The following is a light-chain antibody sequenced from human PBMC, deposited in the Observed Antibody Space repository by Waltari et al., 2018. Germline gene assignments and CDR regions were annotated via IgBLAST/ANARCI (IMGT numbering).Light chain of an antibody. Sequence: EIVMTQSPATLSVSTGERATLSCRASQSVSSNVAWYQQKPGQAPRLLIFDASTRATGIPARFSGSGSGTEFTLTISSLQSEDFAVYYCQQYNNWTFGQGTKVEIK. CDR2: DAS. CDR3: QQYNNWT. J-gene: IGKJ1*01. V-gene: IGKV3-15*01. CDR1: QSVSSN.